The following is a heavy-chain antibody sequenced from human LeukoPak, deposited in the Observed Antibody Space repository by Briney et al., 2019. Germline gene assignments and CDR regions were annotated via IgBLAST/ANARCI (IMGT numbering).Heavy chain of an antibody. CDR3: ARGIYYYGSGPRNWFDP. D-gene: IGHD3-10*01. CDR1: GYTFTGYY. V-gene: IGHV1-2*02. J-gene: IGHJ5*02. CDR2: INPNSGGT. Sequence: ASVTVSCKASGYTFTGYYMHWVRQAPGQGLEWMGWINPNSGGTNYAQKFQGRVTMTRDTSISTAYMELSRLRSDDTAVYYCARGIYYYGSGPRNWFDPWGQGTLVTVSS.